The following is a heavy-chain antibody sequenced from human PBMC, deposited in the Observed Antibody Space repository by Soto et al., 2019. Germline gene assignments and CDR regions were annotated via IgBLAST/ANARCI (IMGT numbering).Heavy chain of an antibody. Sequence: ASAKVSCKASVYTFTSCGISWVRQAPGQGLEWMGWISAYNGNTNYAQKLQGRVTMTTDTSTSTAYMELRSLRSDDTAVYYCARDSAVDTATDYWGQGTLVTVSS. CDR1: VYTFTSCG. V-gene: IGHV1-18*01. J-gene: IGHJ4*02. D-gene: IGHD2-2*01. CDR3: ARDSAVDTATDY. CDR2: ISAYNGNT.